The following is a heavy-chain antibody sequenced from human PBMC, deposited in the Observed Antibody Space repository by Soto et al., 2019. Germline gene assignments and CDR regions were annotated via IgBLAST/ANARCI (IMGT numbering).Heavy chain of an antibody. Sequence: QITLKESGPTLVKHTQTLTLTCTFSGFSLSTSGVGVGWIRQPPGKALEWLALIYWDDDKRYSPSLKSRLTITKDTSKNQVVLTMTNMDPVDTATYYCAHRTGSYPEQDYFDYWGQGTLVTVSS. CDR2: IYWDDDK. V-gene: IGHV2-5*02. CDR3: AHRTGSYPEQDYFDY. J-gene: IGHJ4*02. D-gene: IGHD1-26*01. CDR1: GFSLSTSGVG.